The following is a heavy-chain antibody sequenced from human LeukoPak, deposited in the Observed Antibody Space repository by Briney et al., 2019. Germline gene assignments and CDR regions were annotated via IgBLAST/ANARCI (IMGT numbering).Heavy chain of an antibody. CDR2: IIPILGIA. D-gene: IGHD6-13*01. Sequence: GASVKVSCKASGGTFSSYAISWVRQAPGQGLEWMGRIIPILGIANYAQKFQGRVTITADKSTSTAYMELSSLRSEDTAVYYCARDLEAAAGPPTFDPGGQGTLVTVSS. CDR3: ARDLEAAAGPPTFDP. J-gene: IGHJ5*02. CDR1: GGTFSSYA. V-gene: IGHV1-69*04.